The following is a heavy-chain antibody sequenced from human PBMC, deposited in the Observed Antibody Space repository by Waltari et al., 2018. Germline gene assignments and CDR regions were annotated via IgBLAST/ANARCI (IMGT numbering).Heavy chain of an antibody. CDR2: FYPCDSEI. CDR3: ARLSPRVNWCDP. J-gene: IGHJ5*02. Sequence: EVQLVQSGEEVKKPGESLKISCKGSVYNFPNYWIGWVRQISGKGLEWLGIFYPCDSEIKNNPSFQGQVTISADKSINTAYRQWSSLKASDTAIYYCARLSPRVNWCDPWGQGTLVIVSS. V-gene: IGHV5-51*03. CDR1: VYNFPNYW.